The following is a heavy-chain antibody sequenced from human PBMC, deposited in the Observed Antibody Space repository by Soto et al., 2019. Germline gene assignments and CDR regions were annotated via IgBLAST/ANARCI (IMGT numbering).Heavy chain of an antibody. CDR2: IGVGGGDR. CDR3: ARVRFGELV. D-gene: IGHD3-10*01. V-gene: IGHV3-23*01. J-gene: IGHJ4*02. Sequence: EVQLLESGGGLVQPGGSLRLSCAASGFTFSSYAMSWVRQAPGKGLEWVSIIGVGGGDRYDPESVKGRLTISRDNSRDTLYLEMNSLRDEDTAVYYCARVRFGELVWGQGTLVTVSS. CDR1: GFTFSSYA.